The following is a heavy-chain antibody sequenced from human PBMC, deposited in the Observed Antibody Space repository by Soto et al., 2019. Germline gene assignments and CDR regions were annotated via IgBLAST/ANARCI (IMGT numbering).Heavy chain of an antibody. V-gene: IGHV3-7*01. CDR3: ARDRSEYCGDSCYPDFDL. J-gene: IGHJ2*01. Sequence: EVQMVESGGGLVQPGGSLRLSCAASGFTFSSYWISWVRQAPGKGLEWGANIKQDGSEKYYVDSVKGRFTISRDNAKSSLYLQMNSLRAEDTAVYSCARDRSEYCGDSCYPDFDLWGRGTLVTVSS. CDR2: IKQDGSEK. CDR1: GFTFSSYW. D-gene: IGHD2-21*02.